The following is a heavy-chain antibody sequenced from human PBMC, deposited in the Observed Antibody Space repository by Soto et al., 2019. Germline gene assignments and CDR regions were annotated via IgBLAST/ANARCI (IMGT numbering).Heavy chain of an antibody. CDR2: IIPIFGTA. D-gene: IGHD1-26*01. CDR1: GGTFSSYA. V-gene: IGHV1-69*12. J-gene: IGHJ4*02. Sequence: QVQLVQSGAEVKKPGSSVKVSCKASGGTFSSYAISWVRQAPGQGLEWMGGIIPIFGTANYAQKFQGRVTITAXXSXSXXYMELSSLSSEDTAVYYCARDVGGVGATTWSRDDYWGQGTLVTVSS. CDR3: ARDVGGVGATTWSRDDY.